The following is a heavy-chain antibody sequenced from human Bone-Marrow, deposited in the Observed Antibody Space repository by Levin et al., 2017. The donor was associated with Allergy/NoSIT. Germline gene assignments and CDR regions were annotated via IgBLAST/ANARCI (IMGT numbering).Heavy chain of an antibody. CDR3: ARVTQTYDSLTAYYYYIMDV. D-gene: IGHD3-9*01. V-gene: IGHV2-70*19. CDR1: GFSLTTRGMC. J-gene: IGHJ6*02. Sequence: ESGPTLVKPTQTLTLTCTVSGFSLTTRGMCVSWVRPPPGKALEWLARIDWDDDKHYSISLKTRLTISKDTSKNQVVLTMTNMDPVDTVTYYCARVTQTYDSLTAYYYYIMDVWGQGTTVTVSS. CDR2: IDWDDDK.